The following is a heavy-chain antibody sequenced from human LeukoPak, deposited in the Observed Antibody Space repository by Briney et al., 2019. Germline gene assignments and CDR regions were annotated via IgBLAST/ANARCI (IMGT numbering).Heavy chain of an antibody. D-gene: IGHD3-22*01. V-gene: IGHV3-30*18. J-gene: IGHJ4*02. CDR1: YA. CDR3: AKDSMIVVVEAPDY. CDR2: ISYDGSNK. Sequence: YAMSWVRQAPGKGLEWVAVISYDGSNKYYADSVKGRFTISRDNSKNTLYLQMNSLRAEDTAVYYCAKDSMIVVVEAPDYWGQGTLVTVSS.